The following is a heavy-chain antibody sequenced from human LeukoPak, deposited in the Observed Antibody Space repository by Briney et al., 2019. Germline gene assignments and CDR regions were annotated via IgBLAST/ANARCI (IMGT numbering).Heavy chain of an antibody. CDR3: ARGTGSGSYIIDY. J-gene: IGHJ4*02. Sequence: PGTSLRLSCAASGFTFSNYAMHWVRQGPGKGLEWVAIMSNDGSNEKYADSVRGRFTISRDNSKNTLYVQMNSLRSEDTAVYYCARGTGSGSYIIDYWARESWSPCPQ. CDR1: GFTFSNYA. CDR2: MSNDGSNE. D-gene: IGHD3-10*01. V-gene: IGHV3-30*04.